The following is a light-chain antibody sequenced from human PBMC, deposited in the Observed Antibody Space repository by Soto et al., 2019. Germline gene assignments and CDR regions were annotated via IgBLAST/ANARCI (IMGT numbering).Light chain of an antibody. CDR3: QQYISYCT. CDR1: QSVNTW. V-gene: IGKV1-5*03. Sequence: DIQMTQSPSTLSASLGDRVTITCRASQSVNTWLAWYQQKPGKAPKLLIYRASNLQSGVPARFSGSGSGTEFTLTISSLQTDDFATYYCQQYISYCTFGQGTKVEMK. J-gene: IGKJ1*01. CDR2: RAS.